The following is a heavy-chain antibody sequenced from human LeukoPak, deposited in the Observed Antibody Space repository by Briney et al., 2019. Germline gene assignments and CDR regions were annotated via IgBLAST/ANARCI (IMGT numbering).Heavy chain of an antibody. Sequence: GGSLRLSCAASGFTSSSYEMNWVRQAPGKGLEWVSYISSSGSTIYYADSVKGRFIISRDNAKNSLYLQMNSLRAEDTAVYYCARESGFRGDAFDIWGQGTMVTVSS. V-gene: IGHV3-48*03. D-gene: IGHD3-10*01. J-gene: IGHJ3*02. CDR2: ISSSGSTI. CDR1: GFTSSSYE. CDR3: ARESGFRGDAFDI.